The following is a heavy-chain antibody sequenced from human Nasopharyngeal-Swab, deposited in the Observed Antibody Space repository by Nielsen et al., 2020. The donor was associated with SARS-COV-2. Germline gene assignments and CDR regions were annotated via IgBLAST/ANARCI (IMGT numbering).Heavy chain of an antibody. CDR3: ARGHGYDYGDLDY. V-gene: IGHV4-59*01. Sequence: SETLSLTCTVSGGSISSYCWSWIRQPPGKGLEWIGYIYYSGSTNYNPSLKSRVTISVDTSKNQFSLKLSSVTAADTAVYYCARGHGYDYGDLDYWGQGTLVTVSS. D-gene: IGHD4-17*01. CDR2: IYYSGST. CDR1: GGSISSYC. J-gene: IGHJ4*02.